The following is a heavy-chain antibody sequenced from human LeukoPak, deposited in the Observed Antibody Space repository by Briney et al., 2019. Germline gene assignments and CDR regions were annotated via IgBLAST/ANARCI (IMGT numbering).Heavy chain of an antibody. V-gene: IGHV4-39*01. J-gene: IGHJ4*02. CDR3: ARRDNYGSSSFDY. D-gene: IGHD4-17*01. Sequence: SETLSLTCSVSGGSISCSSYYWGWIRQPPGKGLEWIGSIYYSGSTYYNPSLKSRVTISVDTSKNQFSLKLSSVTAADTAVYYCARRDNYGSSSFDYWGQGILVTVSS. CDR2: IYYSGST. CDR1: GGSISCSSYY.